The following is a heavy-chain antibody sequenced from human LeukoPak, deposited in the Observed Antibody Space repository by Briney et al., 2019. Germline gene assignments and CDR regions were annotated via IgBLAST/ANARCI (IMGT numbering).Heavy chain of an antibody. D-gene: IGHD6-19*01. V-gene: IGHV3-33*01. Sequence: PGGSLRLSCAASGFTFSSYGMHWVRQAPGKGLEWVAVIWYDGSNKYYADSVKGRFTISRDNSKNTLYLQMNSLRAEDTAVYYCASIAVAGTPGSDYWGQGTLVTVSS. CDR2: IWYDGSNK. J-gene: IGHJ4*02. CDR1: GFTFSSYG. CDR3: ASIAVAGTPGSDY.